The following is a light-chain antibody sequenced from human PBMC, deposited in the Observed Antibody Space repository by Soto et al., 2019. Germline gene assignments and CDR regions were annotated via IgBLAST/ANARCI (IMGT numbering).Light chain of an antibody. CDR3: QQYGRSGT. CDR2: GAS. Sequence: EIVLTQSPGTLSLSPGERATLSCRASQSVSSSYLAWYQQKPGQAPRLTIYGASSRATGIPDRFSGSGSGTDFTLTISRLEPEDFAVYYCQQYGRSGTFGQGTKVDIK. V-gene: IGKV3-20*01. J-gene: IGKJ1*01. CDR1: QSVSSSY.